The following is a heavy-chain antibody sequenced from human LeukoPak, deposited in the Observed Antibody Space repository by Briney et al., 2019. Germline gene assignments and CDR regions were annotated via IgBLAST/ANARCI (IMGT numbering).Heavy chain of an antibody. Sequence: GGSLRLSCAASGFSFISYGMHWVRQAPGKGLEWVGVISDDGRSKDYADSVKGRFTISRDNSKDTLYLQMNSLRDEDTAVYYCAKRPSDYGDYVSYFDYWGQGTPVTVSS. D-gene: IGHD4-17*01. J-gene: IGHJ4*02. CDR2: ISDDGRSK. V-gene: IGHV3-30*18. CDR1: GFSFISYG. CDR3: AKRPSDYGDYVSYFDY.